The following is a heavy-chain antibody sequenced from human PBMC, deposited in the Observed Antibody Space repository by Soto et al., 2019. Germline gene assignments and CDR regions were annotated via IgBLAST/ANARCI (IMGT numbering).Heavy chain of an antibody. CDR1: GGTFSSYA. Sequence: SVKVSCKASGGTFSSYAISWVRQAPGQGLEWMGGIIPIFGTANYAQKFQGRVTITADESTGTAYMELSSLRSEDTAVYYCARSGGSGWFSYFDYWGQGTLVTVSS. CDR2: IIPIFGTA. J-gene: IGHJ4*02. CDR3: ARSGGSGWFSYFDY. V-gene: IGHV1-69*01. D-gene: IGHD6-19*01.